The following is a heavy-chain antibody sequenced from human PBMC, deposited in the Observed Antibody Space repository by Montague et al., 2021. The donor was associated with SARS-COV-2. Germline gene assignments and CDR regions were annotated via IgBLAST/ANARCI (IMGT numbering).Heavy chain of an antibody. D-gene: IGHD3-3*01. CDR2: IGHTGSF. J-gene: IGHJ4*02. CDR1: DGSLSGHS. Sequence: SETLSLTCAVYDGSLSGHSWSWVRQAPEKGLEWIGDIGHTGSFKYNPSLKSRVTMSIDAAKNQFSLRMTSVTAADTSIYYCARGGTERSTTFGVVFFPLLDSWGQGTLVTVSS. CDR3: ARGGTERSTTFGVVFFPLLDS. V-gene: IGHV4-34*01.